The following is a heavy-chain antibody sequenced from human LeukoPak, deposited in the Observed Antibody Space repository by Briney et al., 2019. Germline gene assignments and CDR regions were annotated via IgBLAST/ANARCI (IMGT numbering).Heavy chain of an antibody. J-gene: IGHJ4*02. CDR3: ARGSDYGDRYFDY. V-gene: IGHV4-61*02. CDR2: IYTSGST. D-gene: IGHD4-17*01. Sequence: SQTLSLTCTVSGGSISSGSYYWSWIRQPAGKGLEWIGRIYTSGSTNYNPSLKSRVTISVDTSKHQFSLKLSSVTAADTAVYYCARGSDYGDRYFDYWGQGTLVTVSS. CDR1: GGSISSGSYY.